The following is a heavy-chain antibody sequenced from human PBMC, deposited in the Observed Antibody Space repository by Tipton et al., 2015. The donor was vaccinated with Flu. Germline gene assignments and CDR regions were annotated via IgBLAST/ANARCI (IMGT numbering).Heavy chain of an antibody. CDR2: LYSDGTT. V-gene: IGHV3-53*01. CDR1: GFTVSSNY. J-gene: IGHJ4*02. CDR3: ARSESGYNEDPFDY. Sequence: QLVQSGGDLIQPGGSLRLSCAASGFTVSSNYMIWVRQVPGKGLEWVSVLYSDGTTYYTESVKGRFTISRNNSKNTLYLQKNSLRAEDTAMYYCARSESGYNEDPFDYWGQGTLVTVSS. D-gene: IGHD5-24*01.